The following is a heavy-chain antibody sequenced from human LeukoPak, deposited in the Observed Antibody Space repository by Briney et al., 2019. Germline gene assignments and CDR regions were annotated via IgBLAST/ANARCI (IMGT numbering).Heavy chain of an antibody. D-gene: IGHD3-22*01. CDR2: IYTSGST. CDR1: GGSISSGSYY. J-gene: IGHJ2*01. Sequence: SQTLSLTCTVSGGSISSGSYYWGWIRQPAGKGLEWIGRIYTSGSTNYNPSLKSRVTISVDTSKNQFSLKLSSVTAADTAVYYCARDYYDSSGYYYAYWYFDLWGRGTLVTVSS. V-gene: IGHV4-61*02. CDR3: ARDYYDSSGYYYAYWYFDL.